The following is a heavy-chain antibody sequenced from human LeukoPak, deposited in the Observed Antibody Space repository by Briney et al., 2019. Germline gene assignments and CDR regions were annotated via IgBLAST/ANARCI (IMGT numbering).Heavy chain of an antibody. Sequence: ASVKVSCKASGYTFTGYYMHWVRQAPGQGLEWMGWINPNSGGTNYAQKFQGRVTMTRDMSTSTVYMELSSLRSEDTAVYYCARGLVGATFSYYYYYMDVWGKGTTVTVSS. CDR1: GYTFTGYY. J-gene: IGHJ6*03. D-gene: IGHD1-26*01. CDR3: ARGLVGATFSYYYYYMDV. CDR2: INPNSGGT. V-gene: IGHV1-2*02.